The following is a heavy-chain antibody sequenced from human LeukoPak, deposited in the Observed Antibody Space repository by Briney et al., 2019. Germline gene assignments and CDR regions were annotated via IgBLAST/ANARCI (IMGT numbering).Heavy chain of an antibody. CDR2: MDYSGLT. V-gene: IGHV4-39*01. Sequence: SETLSLTCTVSGASISSSSYYWAWIRQPPGEGLEWIGSMDYSGLTYYTPYLKSRVTISVDTSKNQFSLKLSSVTAADTAVYYCAGYSGSHLGAGAEYFQHWGQGTLVTVSS. CDR1: GASISSSSYY. J-gene: IGHJ1*01. D-gene: IGHD1-26*01. CDR3: AGYSGSHLGAGAEYFQH.